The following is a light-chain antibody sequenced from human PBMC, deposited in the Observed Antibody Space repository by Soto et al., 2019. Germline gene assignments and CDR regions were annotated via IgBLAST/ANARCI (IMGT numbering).Light chain of an antibody. CDR1: SSDVGGSNY. CDR3: CSRTTSSIYL. J-gene: IGLJ6*01. V-gene: IGLV2-14*01. CDR2: EVS. Sequence: QSALTQPASVSGSPGQSITISCIGTSSDVGGSNYVSWYQHHPGKAPKLMISEVSNRPSGVSNRFSGSKPGNTASLTISGLQAEDEADYYCCSRTTSSIYLFGSGTKLTVL.